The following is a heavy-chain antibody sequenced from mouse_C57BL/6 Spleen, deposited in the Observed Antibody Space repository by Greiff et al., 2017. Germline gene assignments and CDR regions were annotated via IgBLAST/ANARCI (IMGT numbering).Heavy chain of an antibody. Sequence: VQLQQSGAELVRPGASVKLSCKASGYTFTDYYINWVKQRPGQGLEWIARIYPGSGNTYYNEKFNGKATLTAEKSSSTAYMQLSSLTSEDSAVYFCARGGYYGSNRYWYFEVWGTGTTVTVSS. CDR2: IYPGSGNT. J-gene: IGHJ1*03. V-gene: IGHV1-76*01. CDR3: ARGGYYGSNRYWYFEV. CDR1: GYTFTDYY. D-gene: IGHD1-1*01.